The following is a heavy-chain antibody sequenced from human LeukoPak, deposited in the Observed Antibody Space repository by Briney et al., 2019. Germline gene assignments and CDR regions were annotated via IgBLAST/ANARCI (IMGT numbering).Heavy chain of an antibody. Sequence: GGSLRLSCAASGFTFDEYGMTWVRQAPGKGLEWVSGVSRSGGRTGYADPVEGRFTIYRDNAKNSLYLQMNSLRAEDTALYYCVRSITVFGVWGQGTLVTVSS. V-gene: IGHV3-20*04. CDR2: VSRSGGRT. CDR1: GFTFDEYG. D-gene: IGHD3-3*01. J-gene: IGHJ4*02. CDR3: VRSITVFGV.